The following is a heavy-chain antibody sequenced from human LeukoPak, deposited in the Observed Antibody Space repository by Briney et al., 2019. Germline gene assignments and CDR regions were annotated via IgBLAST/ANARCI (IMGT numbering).Heavy chain of an antibody. Sequence: GGSLRLSCAASGFTFSSYSMNCVRQAPGKGLEWVSSISSSSSYIYYADSVKGRFTISRDNDKNSLYLQMNSLRAEDTAVYYCARDRRGYDSSGIFDYWGQGTLVTGSS. J-gene: IGHJ4*02. CDR1: GFTFSSYS. D-gene: IGHD3-22*01. CDR2: ISSSSSYI. V-gene: IGHV3-21*01. CDR3: ARDRRGYDSSGIFDY.